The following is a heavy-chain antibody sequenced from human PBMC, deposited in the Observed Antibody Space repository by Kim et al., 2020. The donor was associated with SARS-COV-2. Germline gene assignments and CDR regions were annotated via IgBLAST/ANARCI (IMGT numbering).Heavy chain of an antibody. D-gene: IGHD5-18*01. J-gene: IGHJ5*02. CDR2: IRSKAYNYAT. Sequence: GGSLRLSCAASGFTFSGSAMHWVRQASGKGLEWVGRIRSKAYNYATSYAASMRGRFIISRDDSKNTAYLQMNSLETEDTAVYYCTSPWEDTAIPGFDPWGQGTLVTVSS. CDR3: TSPWEDTAIPGFDP. CDR1: GFTFSGSA. V-gene: IGHV3-73*01.